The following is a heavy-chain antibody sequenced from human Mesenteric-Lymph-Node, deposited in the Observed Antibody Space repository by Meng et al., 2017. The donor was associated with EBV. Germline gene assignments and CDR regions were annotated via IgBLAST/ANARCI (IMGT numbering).Heavy chain of an antibody. Sequence: QVQLQQSGPGLVKPSQSLSVTCVISGDSVSSSSAAWTWIRQSPSRGLECLGRTYYRSKWYNDYAVFVNSRITINPDTSKNQFSLQLNSVTPEDTAVYFCARGATSVFDLWGRGTLVTVSS. V-gene: IGHV6-1*01. CDR2: TYYRSKWYN. J-gene: IGHJ2*01. CDR3: ARGATSVFDL. CDR1: GDSVSSSSAA.